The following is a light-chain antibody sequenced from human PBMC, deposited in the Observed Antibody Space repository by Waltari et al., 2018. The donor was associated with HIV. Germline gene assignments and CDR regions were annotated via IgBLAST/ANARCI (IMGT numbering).Light chain of an antibody. CDR1: SSDVGGYNY. V-gene: IGLV2-8*01. CDR2: EVS. J-gene: IGLJ1*01. CDR3: NSYVGSNNYI. Sequence: QSALTQPPSASGSPGQSVTISCTGTSSDVGGYNYVSCYQHHPGKAPKRMIYEVSKRPSGVPDRFSGSKSGNTASLTVSGLQAEDEADYYCNSYVGSNNYIFGTGTKVTVL.